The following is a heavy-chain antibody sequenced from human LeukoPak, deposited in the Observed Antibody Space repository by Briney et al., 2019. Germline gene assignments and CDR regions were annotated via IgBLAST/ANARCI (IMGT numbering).Heavy chain of an antibody. V-gene: IGHV4-59*08. J-gene: IGHJ2*01. CDR2: IYASGIT. CDR1: GGSISFYY. CDR3: ARRIWADWYFDL. Sequence: KASETLSLTCTVSGGSISFYYWSWIRQPPGKGLEWIGYIYASGITDYSPSLRSRVTISVDTSKNQFSLKLSSVTAADTAVYYCARRIWADWYFDLWGRGTLVTVSS. D-gene: IGHD6-19*01.